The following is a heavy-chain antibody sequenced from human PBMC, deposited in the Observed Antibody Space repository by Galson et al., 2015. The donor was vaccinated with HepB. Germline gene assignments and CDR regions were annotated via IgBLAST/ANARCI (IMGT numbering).Heavy chain of an antibody. CDR1: GFTFSNFA. D-gene: IGHD1-7*01. V-gene: IGHV3-23*01. CDR3: AKDRTATTGFYYGMDV. J-gene: IGHJ6*02. Sequence: SLRPSCAASGFTFSNFAMSWVRQAPGKGLEWVSAISGSGADTYYADSVKGRFTISRDNSKDTLYLQMNSLRAEDTAVYYRAKDRTATTGFYYGMDVWGQGTTVTVSS. CDR2: ISGSGADT.